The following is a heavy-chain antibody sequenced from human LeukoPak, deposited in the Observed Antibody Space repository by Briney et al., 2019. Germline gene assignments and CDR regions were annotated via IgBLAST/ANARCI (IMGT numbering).Heavy chain of an antibody. V-gene: IGHV4-59*01. CDR2: IYYSGST. D-gene: IGHD3-3*01. Sequence: SETLSLTCTVSGGSISSYYWSWIRQPPGKGLEWIGYIYYSGSTNYNPSLKSRVTISVDTSKNQFSLKLSPVTAADTAVYYCARGIRFLPYYFDYWGQGTLVTVSS. J-gene: IGHJ4*02. CDR1: GGSISSYY. CDR3: ARGIRFLPYYFDY.